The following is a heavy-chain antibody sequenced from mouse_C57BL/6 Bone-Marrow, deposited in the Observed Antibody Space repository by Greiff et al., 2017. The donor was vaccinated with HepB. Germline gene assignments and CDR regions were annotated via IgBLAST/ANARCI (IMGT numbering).Heavy chain of an antibody. CDR3: ARAYYGSSNWYFDV. V-gene: IGHV1-64*01. CDR1: GYTFTSYW. Sequence: QVQLQQPGAELVKPGASVKLSCKASGYTFTSYWMHWVKQRPVQGLEWIGMIHPNSGSTNYNEKFKSKATLTVDKSSSTAYMQLSSLTSEDSAVYYCARAYYGSSNWYFDVWGTGTTVTVSS. D-gene: IGHD1-1*01. CDR2: IHPNSGST. J-gene: IGHJ1*03.